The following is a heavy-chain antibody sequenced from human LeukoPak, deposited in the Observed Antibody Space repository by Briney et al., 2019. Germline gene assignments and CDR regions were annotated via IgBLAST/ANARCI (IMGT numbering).Heavy chain of an antibody. V-gene: IGHV3-30-3*01. CDR2: ISYDGSNK. D-gene: IGHD6-13*01. Sequence: GRSLRLSCAASGFTFSSYAMHWVRQAPGKGLEWVAVISYDGSNKYYADSVKGRFTIPRDNSKNTLYLQMNSLRAEDTAVYYCAREEVAAAGTYYGMDVGAKGPRSPSP. CDR3: AREEVAAAGTYYGMDV. CDR1: GFTFSSYA. J-gene: IGHJ6*02.